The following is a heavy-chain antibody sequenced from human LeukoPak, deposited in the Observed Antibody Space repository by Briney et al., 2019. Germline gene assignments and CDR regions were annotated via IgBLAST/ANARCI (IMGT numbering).Heavy chain of an antibody. CDR2: INTNTGNP. J-gene: IGHJ6*02. Sequence: ASVKVSCKASGYPFTTYTINWVRQAPGQGLEWMGWINTNTGNPTYAQGFTGRFVFSLDTSVSTAYLQISSLKAEDTAVYYCARGGPLENYYYYGMDVWGQGTTVTVSS. CDR3: ARGGPLENYYYYGMDV. V-gene: IGHV7-4-1*02. D-gene: IGHD1-1*01. CDR1: GYPFTTYT.